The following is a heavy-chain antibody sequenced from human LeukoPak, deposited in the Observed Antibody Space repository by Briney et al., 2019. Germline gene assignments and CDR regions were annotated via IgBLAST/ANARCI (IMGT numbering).Heavy chain of an antibody. Sequence: ASVKVSCKASGYTFTSYDINWVRQATGHGLEWMGWMNPNSGNTGYAQRFQGRVTITRNTSISTAYMELSSLRSEDTAVYYCARPSVGYDFWSGYLYYFDYWGQGTLVTVSS. D-gene: IGHD3-3*01. CDR3: ARPSVGYDFWSGYLYYFDY. J-gene: IGHJ4*02. CDR2: MNPNSGNT. CDR1: GYTFTSYD. V-gene: IGHV1-8*03.